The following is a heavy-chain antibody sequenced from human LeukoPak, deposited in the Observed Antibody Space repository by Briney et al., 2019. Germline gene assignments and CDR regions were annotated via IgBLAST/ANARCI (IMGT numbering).Heavy chain of an antibody. J-gene: IGHJ4*02. V-gene: IGHV3-43*01. CDR2: ITWDGGST. CDR3: AGDTGYCSSTSCGLDS. CDR1: GFTFDYFT. Sequence: GGSLRLSCAASGFTFDYFTMHWVRQPPGKGLEWVSLITWDGGSTYYADSVKGRFTISRDNSKNSLYLQMHGLRTEDTALYYCAGDTGYCSSTSCGLDSWGQGTLVTVSS. D-gene: IGHD2-2*01.